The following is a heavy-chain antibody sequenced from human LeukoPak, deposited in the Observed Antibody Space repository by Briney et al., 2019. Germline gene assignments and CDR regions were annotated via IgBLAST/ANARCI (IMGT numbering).Heavy chain of an antibody. CDR3: AREGPFWSAIEF. J-gene: IGHJ4*02. V-gene: IGHV4-61*02. CDR2: ICTSGST. D-gene: IGHD3-3*01. CDR1: GGSISSGSYY. Sequence: QVQLQESGPGLVKPSQTLSLTCTVSGGSISSGSYYWSWIRQPAGKGLEWIGRICTSGSTNYNPSLKSRVTISVDTSKNQFSLKLSSVTAADTAVYYCAREGPFWSAIEFWGQGTLVTVSS.